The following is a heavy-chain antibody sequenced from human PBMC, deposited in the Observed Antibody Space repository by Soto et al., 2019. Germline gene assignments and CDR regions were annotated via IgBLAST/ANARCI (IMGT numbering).Heavy chain of an antibody. CDR2: IYYSGSI. V-gene: IGHV4-39*01. CDR1: GGSISSSSYY. Sequence: SETLSLTCTVSGGSISSSSYYWGWIRQPPGKGLEWIGSIYYSGSIYYNPSLKSRVTISVDTSKNQFSLKLSSVTAADTAVYYCASLYDFWSGYYSDYWGQGTLVTVSS. CDR3: ASLYDFWSGYYSDY. D-gene: IGHD3-3*01. J-gene: IGHJ4*02.